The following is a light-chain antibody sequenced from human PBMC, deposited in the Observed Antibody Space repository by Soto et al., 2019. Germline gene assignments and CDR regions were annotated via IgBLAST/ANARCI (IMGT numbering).Light chain of an antibody. V-gene: IGLV2-14*01. Sequence: QSALTQPASVSGSPGQSITISCTGTSSDVGGYNYVSWYQQHPGKAPKLMIYEVSHRPSGVSNRFFGSKSGNTASLTISGLQTEDEADYYCSSFTSINTWVFGGGTKLTVL. CDR1: SSDVGGYNY. CDR2: EVS. J-gene: IGLJ3*02. CDR3: SSFTSINTWV.